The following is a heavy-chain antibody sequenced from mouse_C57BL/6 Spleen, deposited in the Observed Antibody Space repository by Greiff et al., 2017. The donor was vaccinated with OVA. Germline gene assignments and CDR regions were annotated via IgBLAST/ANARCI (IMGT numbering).Heavy chain of an antibody. V-gene: IGHV1-50*01. D-gene: IGHD1-1*01. Sequence: QVQLQQPGAELVKPGASVKLSCKASGYTFTSYWMQWVKQRPGQGLEWIGEIDPSDSYTNYNQKFKGQATLTVDTSSSTAYMQLSSLTSEDSAFYYCARDYGTAYWGQGTLVTVSA. J-gene: IGHJ3*01. CDR2: IDPSDSYT. CDR1: GYTFTSYW. CDR3: ARDYGTAY.